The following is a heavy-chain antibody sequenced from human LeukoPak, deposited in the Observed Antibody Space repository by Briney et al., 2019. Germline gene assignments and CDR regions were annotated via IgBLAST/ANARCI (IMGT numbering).Heavy chain of an antibody. CDR3: ARAEGDGDSYFDY. D-gene: IGHD4-17*01. Sequence: GGSLRLSCAASGFTFSNYWMRWVRQVPGEGLVWVSYIHTDGRTTGYADSVKGRFTISRDNAKNSLYLQMNSLRAEDTAVYYCARAEGDGDSYFDYWGQGTLVTVSS. CDR1: GFTFSNYW. J-gene: IGHJ4*02. V-gene: IGHV3-74*01. CDR2: IHTDGRTT.